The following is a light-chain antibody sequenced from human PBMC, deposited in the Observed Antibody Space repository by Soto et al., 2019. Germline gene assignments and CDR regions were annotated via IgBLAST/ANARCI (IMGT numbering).Light chain of an antibody. CDR1: QSVNSN. CDR2: GTS. CDR3: QQYNSYSGT. Sequence: EIVLTQSPCTLSLSPGERATLSCRASQSVNSNLAWYQQKAGQAPRLLIYGTSTRATGIPSRFSGSGSGTEFTLTISSLQPDDFATYYCQQYNSYSGTFGQGTKVDIK. J-gene: IGKJ1*01. V-gene: IGKV3-15*01.